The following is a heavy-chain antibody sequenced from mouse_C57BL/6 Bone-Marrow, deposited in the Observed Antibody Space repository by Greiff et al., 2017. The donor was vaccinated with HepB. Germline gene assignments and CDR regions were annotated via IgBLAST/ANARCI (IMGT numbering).Heavy chain of an antibody. V-gene: IGHV1-81*01. D-gene: IGHD1-1*01. CDR3: ACYYGSSLWYFDV. CDR1: GCTFTSYG. Sequence: VQLQQSGAELARPGASVKLSCKASGCTFTSYGISWVKQRTGQGLEWIGEIYPRSGNTYYNEKFKGKATLTADKSSSTAYMELRSLTSEDSAVYFCACYYGSSLWYFDVWGTGTTVTVSS. CDR2: IYPRSGNT. J-gene: IGHJ1*03.